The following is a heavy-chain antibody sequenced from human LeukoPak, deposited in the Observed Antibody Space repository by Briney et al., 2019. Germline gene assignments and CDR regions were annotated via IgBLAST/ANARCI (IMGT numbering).Heavy chain of an antibody. CDR2: ISWNSGSI. J-gene: IGHJ6*02. CDR3: AKDIGGAPDYYYYYGMDV. V-gene: IGHV3-9*01. Sequence: PGRSLRLSCAASGFTFDDYAMHWVRHAPGKGLEWVSGISWNSGSIGYADSVKGRFTISRDNAKNSLYPQMNSLRAEDTALYYCAKDIGGAPDYYYYYGMDVWGQGTTVTVSS. D-gene: IGHD2-15*01. CDR1: GFTFDDYA.